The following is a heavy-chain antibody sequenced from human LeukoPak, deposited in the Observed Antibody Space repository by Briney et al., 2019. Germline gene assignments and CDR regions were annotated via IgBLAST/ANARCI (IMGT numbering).Heavy chain of an antibody. CDR1: GFTFSSYW. D-gene: IGHD2-2*01. Sequence: GESLKISCAASGFTFSSYWMSWVRQAPGKGLEWVANIKQDGSEKYYVDSVKGRFTISRDNAKNSLYLQMNSLRAEDTAVYYCARDAVLSSTNYYYMDVWGKGTTVTVSS. J-gene: IGHJ6*03. CDR3: ARDAVLSSTNYYYMDV. CDR2: IKQDGSEK. V-gene: IGHV3-7*01.